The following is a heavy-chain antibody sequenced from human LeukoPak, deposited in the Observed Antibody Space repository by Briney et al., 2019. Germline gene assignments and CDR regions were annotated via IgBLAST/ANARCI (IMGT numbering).Heavy chain of an antibody. CDR1: GFTFSSYA. V-gene: IGHV3-23*01. CDR2: IGSSGST. J-gene: IGHJ6*03. CDR3: AKGTSWMSPYYYMED. D-gene: IGHD1-14*01. Sequence: PGGSLRLSCAASGFTFSSYAMSWVRQAPGKGLEWVSAIGSSGSTYHADSVKGRFTISRDNSKSTLYLQMNSLRVEDTAVYYCAKGTSWMSPYYYMEDWGTGTTVTVSS.